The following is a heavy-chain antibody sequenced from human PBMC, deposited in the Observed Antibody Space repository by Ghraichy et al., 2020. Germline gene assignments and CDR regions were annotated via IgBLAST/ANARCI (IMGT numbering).Heavy chain of an antibody. CDR2: MNPNSGNT. V-gene: IGHV1-8*01. CDR1: GYTFTSYD. Sequence: ASVKVSCKASGYTFTSYDINWVRQATGQGLEWMGWMNPNSGNTGYAQKFQGRVTMTRNTSISTAYMELSSLRSEDTAVYYCARGGMTGYYWFPFDGMDVWGQGTTVTVSS. CDR3: ARGGMTGYYWFPFDGMDV. J-gene: IGHJ6*02. D-gene: IGHD3-9*01.